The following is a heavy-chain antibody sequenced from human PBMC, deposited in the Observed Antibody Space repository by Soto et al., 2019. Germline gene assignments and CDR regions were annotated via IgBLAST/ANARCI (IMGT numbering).Heavy chain of an antibody. CDR1: GGSFSGYY. CDR3: ARGKTTVTTDLVLDFDY. V-gene: IGHV4-34*01. J-gene: IGHJ4*02. D-gene: IGHD4-4*01. CDR2: INHSGST. Sequence: PSETLSLTCAVYGGSFSGYYWSWIRQPPGKGLEWIGEINHSGSTNYNPSLKSRVTISVDTSKNQFSLKLSSVTAADTVVYYCARGKTTVTTDLVLDFDYWGQGTLVTVSS.